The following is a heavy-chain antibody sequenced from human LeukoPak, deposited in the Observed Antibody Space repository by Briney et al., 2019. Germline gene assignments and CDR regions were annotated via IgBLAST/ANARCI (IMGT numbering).Heavy chain of an antibody. CDR2: INGGGANT. CDR3: ARDSSGYLDY. V-gene: IGHV3-23*01. Sequence: GGSLRLSCAASGFTFGSYAMTWVRQAPGQGLEWVSAINGGGANTYYRDSVKGRFTISRDNAKNSLYLQMNSLRAEDTAVYYCARDSSGYLDYWGQGTLVTVSS. D-gene: IGHD3-22*01. CDR1: GFTFGSYA. J-gene: IGHJ4*02.